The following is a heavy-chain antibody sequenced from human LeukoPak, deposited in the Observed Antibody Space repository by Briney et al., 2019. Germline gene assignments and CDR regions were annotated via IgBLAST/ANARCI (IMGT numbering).Heavy chain of an antibody. J-gene: IGHJ4*02. D-gene: IGHD6-19*01. Sequence: GGPLSLSCEASGFTFSNSWMSWVRQAPRTGLEWVVHIKSKTDAVTTDYADPVKGRFTISRDDSKNTLYLQMNGLKTEDTAVYYSTTGVAGRPYYFDYWGQGTLVTVSS. CDR1: GFTFSNSW. CDR2: IKSKTDAVTT. V-gene: IGHV3-15*01. CDR3: TTGVAGRPYYFDY.